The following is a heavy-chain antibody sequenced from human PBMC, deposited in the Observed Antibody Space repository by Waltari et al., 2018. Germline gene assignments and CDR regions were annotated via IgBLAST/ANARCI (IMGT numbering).Heavy chain of an antibody. J-gene: IGHJ4*02. CDR1: GGPITSYY. CDR2: MYYSGST. CDR3: ARGEYYGSRTPDY. Sequence: QVQLQESGPGLVKPSETLSLTCTVSGGPITSYYWIWFRQPPGKGLEFLGYMYYSGSTNYNPSLKSRVAISVDTSKNQFSLKVSSVTAADTAVYYCARGEYYGSRTPDYWGQGTLITVSS. V-gene: IGHV4-59*13. D-gene: IGHD3-10*01.